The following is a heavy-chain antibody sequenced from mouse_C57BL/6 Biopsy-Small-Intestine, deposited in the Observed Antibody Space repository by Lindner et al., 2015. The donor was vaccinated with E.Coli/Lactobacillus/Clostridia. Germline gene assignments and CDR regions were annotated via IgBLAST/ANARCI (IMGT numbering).Heavy chain of an antibody. Sequence: VQLQESGGXLVKPGGSLKLSCAASGFTFSSYGMSWVRQTPDKRLEWVATISSGGSYTYYPDSVKGRFTISRDNAKNTLYLQMSSLKSEDTAMYYCARQYSNYPYFDVWGTGATVTVSS. CDR1: GFTFSSYG. CDR3: ARQYSNYPYFDV. V-gene: IGHV5-6*01. J-gene: IGHJ1*03. D-gene: IGHD2-5*01. CDR2: ISSGGSYT.